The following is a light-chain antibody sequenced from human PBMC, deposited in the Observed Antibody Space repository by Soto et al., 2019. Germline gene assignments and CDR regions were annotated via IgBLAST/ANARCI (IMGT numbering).Light chain of an antibody. Sequence: QSVLTQPPSVSAAPGQKVTISCSGSTSNIGENFVSWYQQLPGTSPRLLIYDNNKRASETPDRFSGSKSGTSATLGITGLQPGDEADYYCRTWDTSLSAGVFGGGTKVTVL. V-gene: IGLV1-51*01. J-gene: IGLJ3*02. CDR2: DNN. CDR3: RTWDTSLSAGV. CDR1: TSNIGENF.